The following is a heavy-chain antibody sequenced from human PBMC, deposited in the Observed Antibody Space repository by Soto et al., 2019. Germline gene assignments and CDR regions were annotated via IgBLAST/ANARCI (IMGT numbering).Heavy chain of an antibody. CDR3: AIDTTAARYFGY. Sequence: ILSLNCIVSGGSISSGSYYWSWIRQHPGKGLEWIGYIYYSGSTYYNPSLKSRVTISVDTSKNQFSLKLSSVTAADTAVYYCAIDTTAARYFGYWGQVTLFTVT. V-gene: IGHV4-31*02. J-gene: IGHJ4*02. CDR2: IYYSGST. CDR1: GGSISSGSYY. D-gene: IGHD6-6*01.